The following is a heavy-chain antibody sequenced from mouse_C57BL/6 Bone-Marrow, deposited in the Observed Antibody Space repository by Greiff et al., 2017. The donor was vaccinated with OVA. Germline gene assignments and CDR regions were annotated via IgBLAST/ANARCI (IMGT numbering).Heavy chain of an antibody. CDR2: ISSGGDYI. D-gene: IGHD2-3*01. J-gene: IGHJ4*01. V-gene: IGHV5-9-1*02. Sequence: DVQLVESGDGLVKPGGSLKLSCAASGFTFSSYAMSWVRQTPEKRLEWVAYISSGGDYIYYADTVKGRFTISRDNARNTLYLQMSSLKTEDTAMYYCTRVGYYDYAMDYWGQGTSVTVSS. CDR1: GFTFSSYA. CDR3: TRVGYYDYAMDY.